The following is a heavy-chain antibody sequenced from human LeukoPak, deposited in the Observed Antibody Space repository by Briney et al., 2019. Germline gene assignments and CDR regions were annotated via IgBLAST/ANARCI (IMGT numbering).Heavy chain of an antibody. CDR1: GGTFSSYA. CDR3: ATGRAGQLLFDY. J-gene: IGHJ4*02. V-gene: IGHV1-69*01. Sequence: SVKVSCKASGGTFSSYAISWLRQAPGQGLEWMGGIIPIFGTANYAQRFQGRVTITADESTSTAYMELSSLRSEDTAVYYCATGRAGQLLFDYWGQGTLVTVSS. D-gene: IGHD2-2*01. CDR2: IIPIFGTA.